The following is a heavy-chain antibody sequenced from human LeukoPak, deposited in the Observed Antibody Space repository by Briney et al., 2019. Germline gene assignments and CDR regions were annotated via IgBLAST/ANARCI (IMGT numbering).Heavy chain of an antibody. Sequence: ASVKVSCKASGYTFTSYGISWVRQAPGRGLEWMGWISAYNGNTNYAQKLQGRVTMTTDTSTSTAYMELRSLRSDDTAVYYCARQRRVLKRGGSGYYGSGSYSIAYYFDYWGQGTLVTVSS. V-gene: IGHV1-18*04. D-gene: IGHD3-10*01. CDR1: GYTFTSYG. CDR3: ARQRRVLKRGGSGYYGSGSYSIAYYFDY. J-gene: IGHJ4*02. CDR2: ISAYNGNT.